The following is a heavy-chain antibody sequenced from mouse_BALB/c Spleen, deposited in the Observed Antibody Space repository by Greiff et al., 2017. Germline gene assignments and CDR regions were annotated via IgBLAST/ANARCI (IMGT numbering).Heavy chain of an antibody. D-gene: IGHD2-1*01. CDR1: GYSFTSYW. V-gene: IGHV1S127*01. CDR2: IDPSDSET. Sequence: VQLQQSGPQLVRPGASVKISCKASGYSFTSYWMHWVKQRPGQGLEWIGMIDPSDSETRLNQKFKDKATLTADKSSSTAYMQLSSLTSDDSAVYFCARDGNYAMDYWGQGTSVTVSS. CDR3: ARDGNYAMDY. J-gene: IGHJ4*01.